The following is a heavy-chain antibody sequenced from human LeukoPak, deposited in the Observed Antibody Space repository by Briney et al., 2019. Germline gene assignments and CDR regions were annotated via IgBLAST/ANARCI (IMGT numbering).Heavy chain of an antibody. J-gene: IGHJ5*02. V-gene: IGHV4-4*07. Sequence: PSETLSLTCTVSGGSISRYYWSWIRQPAGKGLEWIGRIYSSGSSDYNPSLKSRATMSVDTSKNQFSLKLSSVTAADTAVYYCARDLGCSGGSCNSPWGQGTLVTVSS. D-gene: IGHD2-15*01. CDR3: ARDLGCSGGSCNSP. CDR1: GGSISRYY. CDR2: IYSSGSS.